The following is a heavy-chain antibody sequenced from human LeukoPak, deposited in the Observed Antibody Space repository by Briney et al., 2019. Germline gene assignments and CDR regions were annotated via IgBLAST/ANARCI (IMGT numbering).Heavy chain of an antibody. CDR3: ARGAGYNYPYYFDY. V-gene: IGHV3-74*03. CDR1: GFTFSVYY. CDR2: ISPDATNS. Sequence: GGSLRLSCAASGFTFSVYYMFWVRQAPGKGLVWVSNISPDATNSKYADFVEGRFTISRDNSKNTLYLQMNSLRAEDTAVYYCARGAGYNYPYYFDYWGQGTLVTVSS. D-gene: IGHD5-24*01. J-gene: IGHJ4*02.